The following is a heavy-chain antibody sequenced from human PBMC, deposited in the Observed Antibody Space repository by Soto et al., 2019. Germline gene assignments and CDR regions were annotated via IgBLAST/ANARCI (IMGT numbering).Heavy chain of an antibody. CDR1: GFTFSSYA. J-gene: IGHJ4*02. CDR2: ISGSGGST. V-gene: IGHV3-23*01. D-gene: IGHD3-10*01. CDR3: APHLWFGELYS. Sequence: EVQVLESGGGLVHPGGSLRLSCAASGFTFSSYAMSWVRQAPGKGLEWVSAISGSGGSTYYADSVKGRFTISRDNSKNTLYLQMNSLRAEDTAVYYCAPHLWFGELYSWGQGTLVTVSS.